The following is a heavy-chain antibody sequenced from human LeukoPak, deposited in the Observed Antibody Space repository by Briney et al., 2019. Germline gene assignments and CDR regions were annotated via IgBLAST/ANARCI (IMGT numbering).Heavy chain of an antibody. V-gene: IGHV1-18*01. CDR1: GYTFTSYG. D-gene: IGHD2-21*02. CDR2: ISAYNGNT. J-gene: IGHJ4*02. CDR3: ARDSPQLAYCGGDCYFFPDY. Sequence: ASVKVSCKASGYTFTSYGISWVRQAPGQRLEWMGWISAYNGNTNYAQKLQGRVTMTTDTSTSTAYMELRSLRSDDTAVYYCARDSPQLAYCGGDCYFFPDYWGQGTLVTVSS.